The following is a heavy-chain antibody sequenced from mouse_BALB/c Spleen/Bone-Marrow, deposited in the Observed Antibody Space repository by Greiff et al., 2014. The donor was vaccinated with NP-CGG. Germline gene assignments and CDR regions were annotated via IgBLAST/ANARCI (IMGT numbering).Heavy chain of an antibody. Sequence: VQLQQPGAELVKPGDSVKLSCTASGFNIKDTYMHWVKQRPEQGLEWIGRIDPANGNTKYDPKFQGKATITADTSSNTAYLQLSSLTSEDTAVYYCARYYYGSSYFDYWGQGTTLTVSS. CDR3: ARYYYGSSYFDY. D-gene: IGHD1-1*01. J-gene: IGHJ2*01. CDR2: IDPANGNT. V-gene: IGHV14-3*02. CDR1: GFNIKDTY.